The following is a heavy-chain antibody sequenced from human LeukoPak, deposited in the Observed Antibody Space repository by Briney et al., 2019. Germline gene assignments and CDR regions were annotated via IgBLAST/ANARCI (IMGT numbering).Heavy chain of an antibody. Sequence: SETLSLTCTVSGGSISSGSYYWIWIRQPAGKGLEWIGRIYTSGSTNYNPAHKSRVTILVDTSKKQFSLKLSSVTAADTAVYYCARERIAARPGIDYWGQGTLVTVSS. CDR2: IYTSGST. J-gene: IGHJ4*02. CDR1: GGSISSGSYY. V-gene: IGHV4-61*02. CDR3: ARERIAARPGIDY. D-gene: IGHD6-6*01.